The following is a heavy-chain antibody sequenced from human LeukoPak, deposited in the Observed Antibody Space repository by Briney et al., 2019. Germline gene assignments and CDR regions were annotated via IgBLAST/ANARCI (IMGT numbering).Heavy chain of an antibody. CDR3: ARGDIVVVPAAIDINWFDP. J-gene: IGHJ5*02. Sequence: SETLSLTCTVSGGSISSYYWGWIRQPPGKGLEWIGTIYYSGSTYYNPSLTSRVTISVDTSKNQFSLKLSSVTAADTAVYYCARGDIVVVPAAIDINWFDPWGQGTLVTVSS. CDR2: IYYSGST. D-gene: IGHD2-2*01. CDR1: GGSISSYY. V-gene: IGHV4-39*01.